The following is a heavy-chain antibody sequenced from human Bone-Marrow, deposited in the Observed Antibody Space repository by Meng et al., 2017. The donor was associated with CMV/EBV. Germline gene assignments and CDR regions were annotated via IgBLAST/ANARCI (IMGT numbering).Heavy chain of an antibody. CDR2: ISYDGSNK. Sequence: GGSLRLSCAASGFTFSSYAMHWVRQAPVKGLEWVAVISYDGSNKYYADSVKGRFSISRDNSRNTLYLQMNSLRAEDTAVYYCAREGDDFWSGYRFDYWGQGTLVTVSS. J-gene: IGHJ4*02. V-gene: IGHV3-30-3*01. D-gene: IGHD3-3*01. CDR1: GFTFSSYA. CDR3: AREGDDFWSGYRFDY.